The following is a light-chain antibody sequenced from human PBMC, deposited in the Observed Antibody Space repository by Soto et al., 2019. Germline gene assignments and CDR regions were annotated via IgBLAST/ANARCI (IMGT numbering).Light chain of an antibody. CDR2: KAS. CDR3: QQYNSYWT. J-gene: IGKJ1*01. Sequence: DIQMTQSPSTLSASVGDRVTITCRASQSISSWLAWYQQKPGKAPKLLIYKASSLESEVPSRFSGSGSGTEFTLTISSLQPDDSATYYCQQYNSYWTFGQGTXVXXK. CDR1: QSISSW. V-gene: IGKV1-5*03.